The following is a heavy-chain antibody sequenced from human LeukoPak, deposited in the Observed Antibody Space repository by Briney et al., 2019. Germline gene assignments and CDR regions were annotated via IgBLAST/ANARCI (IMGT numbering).Heavy chain of an antibody. J-gene: IGHJ2*01. CDR3: ARSWYFDL. CDR1: GFTFSSYV. CDR2: TTGSGATT. V-gene: IGHV3-23*01. Sequence: GGSLRLSCAASGFTFSSYVMTWVRQAPGTRLEWVTTTTGSGATTDYADSVKGRFTISRDNSKNTLSLQMNSLRAEDTAVYYCARSWYFDLWGRGTLVTVSS.